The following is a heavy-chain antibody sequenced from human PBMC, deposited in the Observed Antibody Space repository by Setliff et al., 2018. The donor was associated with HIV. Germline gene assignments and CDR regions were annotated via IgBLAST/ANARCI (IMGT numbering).Heavy chain of an antibody. CDR3: ARDGFRAGYSSGWSDY. J-gene: IGHJ4*02. CDR2: ISGHNGNT. Sequence: ASVKVSCKASGYTFTRYDVTWVRQAPGQGLEWMGGISGHNGNTRYPQKLQGRVTMTTDTSTNTAYMELRRLRSDGTAVYYCARDGFRAGYSSGWSDYWGQGTLVTVSS. D-gene: IGHD6-19*01. CDR1: GYTFTRYD. V-gene: IGHV1-18*01.